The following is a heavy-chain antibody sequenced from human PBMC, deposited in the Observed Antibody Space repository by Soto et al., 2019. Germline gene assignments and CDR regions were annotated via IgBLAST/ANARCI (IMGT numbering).Heavy chain of an antibody. J-gene: IGHJ5*02. D-gene: IGHD3-22*01. CDR3: TTVSQYYYDSSGYYYGRSGYNWFDP. V-gene: IGHV3-15*01. Sequence: PGESLRLSCAASGFTFSNAWMSWVRQAPGKGLEWVGRIKSKNDGGTTDYAAHVNGRFTISRDDSKNTLYLKMNSLKTEDTAVYYCTTVSQYYYDSSGYYYGRSGYNWFDPWGQGTLVTVSS. CDR2: IKSKNDGGTT. CDR1: GFTFSNAW.